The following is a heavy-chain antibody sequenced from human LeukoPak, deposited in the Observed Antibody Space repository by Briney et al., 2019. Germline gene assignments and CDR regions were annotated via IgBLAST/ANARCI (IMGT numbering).Heavy chain of an antibody. V-gene: IGHV3-53*01. J-gene: IGHJ4*02. CDR3: ARDNWIEAHYFDY. CDR2: IYSDNT. CDR1: RFTVSSNS. D-gene: IGHD1-20*01. Sequence: GGSLRLSCTVSRFTVSSNSMSWVRQAPGKGLEWVSFIYSDNTHYSDSVKGRFTISRDNAKNSLYLQMNSLRAEDTAVYYCARDNWIEAHYFDYWGQGTLVTVSS.